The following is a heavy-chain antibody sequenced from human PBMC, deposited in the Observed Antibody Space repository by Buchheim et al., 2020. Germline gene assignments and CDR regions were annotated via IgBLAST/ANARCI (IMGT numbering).Heavy chain of an antibody. CDR2: LFYTGST. CDR1: GGSISSGDYY. V-gene: IGHV4-61*08. D-gene: IGHD2-2*01. J-gene: IGHJ4*02. Sequence: QVQLQESGPGLVKPSQTLSLTCTVSGGSISSGDYYWSWIRQPPGKGLEWIGYLFYTGSTNYNPSLKSRVAISVDTSKKQFSLKLSSVTAADTAVYYCAAYCSTTSCTFDYWGQGTL. CDR3: AAYCSTTSCTFDY.